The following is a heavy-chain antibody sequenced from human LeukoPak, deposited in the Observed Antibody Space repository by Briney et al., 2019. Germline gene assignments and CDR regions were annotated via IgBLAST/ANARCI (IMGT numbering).Heavy chain of an antibody. J-gene: IGHJ4*02. V-gene: IGHV1-2*02. Sequence: ASVKVSCKASGYTFTGYYMHWVRQAPGQGLEWMGWINPNSGGTNYAQKFQGRVTMTRDTSTSTAYMELSRLRSDDTAVYYCARPWSGWAFFDYWGQGTLVTVSS. D-gene: IGHD6-19*01. CDR3: ARPWSGWAFFDY. CDR1: GYTFTGYY. CDR2: INPNSGGT.